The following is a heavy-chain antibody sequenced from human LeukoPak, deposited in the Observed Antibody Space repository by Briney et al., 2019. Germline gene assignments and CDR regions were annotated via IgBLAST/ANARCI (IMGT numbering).Heavy chain of an antibody. CDR2: FDPEDGET. Sequence: ASVKVSCKVSGYTLTELSMHWVRQAPGKGLEWMGGFDPEDGETIYAQKFQGRVTMTTDTSTSTAYMELRSLRSDDTAVYYCARLYCSGGSCYGGYSVVSLDYWGQGALVTVSS. D-gene: IGHD2-15*01. J-gene: IGHJ4*02. V-gene: IGHV1-24*01. CDR1: GYTLTELS. CDR3: ARLYCSGGSCYGGYSVVSLDY.